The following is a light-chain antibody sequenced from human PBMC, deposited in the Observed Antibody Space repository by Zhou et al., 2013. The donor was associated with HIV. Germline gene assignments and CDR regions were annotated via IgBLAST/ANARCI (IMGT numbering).Light chain of an antibody. Sequence: DIQMTQSPSSLSASVGDRVTITCQASQDISNYLNWYQQKPGKAPKLLIYDASNLETGVPSRFSGSRSGTDFTLTISSLQPEDFTTYYCQQTYITPLTFGGGTKVEIK. CDR1: QDISNY. CDR2: DAS. J-gene: IGKJ4*01. CDR3: QQTYITPLT. V-gene: IGKV1-33*01.